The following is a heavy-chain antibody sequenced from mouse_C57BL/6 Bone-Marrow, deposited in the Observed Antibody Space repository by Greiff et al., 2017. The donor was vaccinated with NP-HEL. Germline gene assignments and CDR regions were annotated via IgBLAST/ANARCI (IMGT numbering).Heavy chain of an antibody. CDR2: IFPGSGST. D-gene: IGHD1-1*01. CDR1: GYTFTDYY. CDR3: ARIPHYYGSRGDWYFDV. J-gene: IGHJ1*03. Sequence: QVQLKQSGPELVKPGASVKISCKASGYTFTDYYINWVKQRPGQGLEWIGWIFPGSGSTYYNEKFKGKATLTVDKSSSTAYMLLSSLTSEDSAVYFCARIPHYYGSRGDWYFDVWGTGTTVTVSS. V-gene: IGHV1-75*01.